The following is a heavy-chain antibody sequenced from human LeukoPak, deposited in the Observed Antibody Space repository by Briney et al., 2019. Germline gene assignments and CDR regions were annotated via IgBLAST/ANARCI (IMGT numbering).Heavy chain of an antibody. V-gene: IGHV3-21*04. CDR2: ISSSSSYI. D-gene: IGHD2-2*01. CDR1: GFTFSSYE. CDR3: AREDIVVVPAAMIGGFDP. Sequence: GGSLRLSCAASGFTFSSYEMNWVRQAPGKGLEWVSSISSSSSYIYYADSVKGRFTISRDNAKNSLYLQMNSLRAEDTAVYYCAREDIVVVPAAMIGGFDPWGQGTLVTVSS. J-gene: IGHJ5*02.